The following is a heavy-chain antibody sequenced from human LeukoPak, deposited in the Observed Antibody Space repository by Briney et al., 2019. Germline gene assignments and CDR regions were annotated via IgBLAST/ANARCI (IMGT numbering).Heavy chain of an antibody. CDR2: LYKDGRT. Sequence: PGGSLRLSCVASGVSVSDSFISWVRQTPGKGLEWVSVLYKDGRTFYADSVKGRFTISRDDSRNTLYLQMNSLRAEDTAIYYCATKHMSKQTDYWGQGTLVTVSS. J-gene: IGHJ4*02. V-gene: IGHV3-53*01. CDR1: GVSVSDSF. D-gene: IGHD5/OR15-5a*01. CDR3: ATKHMSKQTDY.